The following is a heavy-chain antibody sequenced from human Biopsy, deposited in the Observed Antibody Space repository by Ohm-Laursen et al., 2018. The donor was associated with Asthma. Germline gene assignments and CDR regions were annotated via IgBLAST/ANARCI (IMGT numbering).Heavy chain of an antibody. V-gene: IGHV3-30-3*01. CDR2: ITFDGSTQ. D-gene: IGHD6-13*01. J-gene: IGHJ4*02. Sequence: SSLRLSCAASGTHFGSYNMHWARQAPGKGLEWVAVITFDGSTQHYGDSVNGRFTISRDNSKNMLFLQMNSLRAEDTAVYYCSRDTLGYYFDIWGQGTQVTVSS. CDR3: SRDTLGYYFDI. CDR1: GTHFGSYN.